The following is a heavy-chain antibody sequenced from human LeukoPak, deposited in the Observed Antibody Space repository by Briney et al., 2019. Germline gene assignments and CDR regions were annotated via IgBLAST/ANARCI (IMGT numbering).Heavy chain of an antibody. J-gene: IGHJ4*02. CDR1: GFTFSIYA. CDR2: ISYDGSNK. Sequence: GGSLRLSCAASGFTFSIYAMSWVRQAPGKGLEWVAVISYDGSNKYYADSVKGRLTISRDNSKNTLYLQMNSLRAEDTAVYYCAKDKDYDTGPFDYWGQGTLVTVSS. D-gene: IGHD3-22*01. CDR3: AKDKDYDTGPFDY. V-gene: IGHV3-30*18.